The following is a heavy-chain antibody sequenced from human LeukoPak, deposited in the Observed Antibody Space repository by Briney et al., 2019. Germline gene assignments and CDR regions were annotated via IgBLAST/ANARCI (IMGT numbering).Heavy chain of an antibody. D-gene: IGHD6-13*01. Sequence: ASVKVSCKASGYTFTGYYMHWVRQAPGQGLEWMGWINPNSGGTNYAQKFQGRVTMTRDTSISTAYMELSRLRSDDTAGYYCAREDIAAAVNFDYWGQGTLVTVSS. CDR2: INPNSGGT. J-gene: IGHJ4*02. CDR1: GYTFTGYY. CDR3: AREDIAAAVNFDY. V-gene: IGHV1-2*02.